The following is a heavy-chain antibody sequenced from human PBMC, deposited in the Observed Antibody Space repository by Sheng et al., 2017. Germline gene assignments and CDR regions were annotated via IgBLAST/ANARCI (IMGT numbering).Heavy chain of an antibody. CDR2: INHSGST. Sequence: QVQLQQWGAGLLKPSETLSLTCAVYGGSFSGYYWSWIRQPPGKGLEWIGEINHSGSTNYNPSLKSRVTISVDTSKNQFSLKLSSVTAADTAVYYCARRPIVVVPAASFDYWGQGTLVTVSS. CDR1: GGSFSGYY. CDR3: ARRPIVVVPAASFDY. D-gene: IGHD2-2*01. J-gene: IGHJ4*02. V-gene: IGHV4-34*01.